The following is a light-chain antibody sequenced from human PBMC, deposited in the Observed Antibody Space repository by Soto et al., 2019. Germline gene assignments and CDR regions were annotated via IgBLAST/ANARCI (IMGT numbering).Light chain of an antibody. Sequence: QSVLTHPPSVSGAPGQRATISCTGSSSNIGAGYDVHWYQQLPGTAPKLLIYGNSNRPSGVPDRFSGSKSGTSASLAITGLQAEDEADYYCQSYDSSLSGYVFGTGTKVTVL. V-gene: IGLV1-40*01. CDR3: QSYDSSLSGYV. CDR1: SSNIGAGYD. CDR2: GNS. J-gene: IGLJ1*01.